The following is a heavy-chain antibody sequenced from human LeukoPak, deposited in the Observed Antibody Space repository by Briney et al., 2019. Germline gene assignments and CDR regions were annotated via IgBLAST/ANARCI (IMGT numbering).Heavy chain of an antibody. J-gene: IGHJ3*02. V-gene: IGHV4-59*01. CDR2: IYYSGST. CDR1: GGSISSYY. D-gene: IGHD5-18*01. CDR3: ARGQLWFPLAFDI. Sequence: SETLSPTCTVSGGSISSYYWSWIRQPPGKGLEWIGYIYYSGSTNYNPSLKSRVTISVDTSKNQFSLKLSSVTAADTAVYYCARGQLWFPLAFDIWGQGTMVTVSS.